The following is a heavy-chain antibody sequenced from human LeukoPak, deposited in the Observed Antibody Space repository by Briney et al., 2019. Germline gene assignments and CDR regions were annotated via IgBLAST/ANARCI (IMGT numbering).Heavy chain of an antibody. CDR3: AREGGPYRPLDY. V-gene: IGHV4-4*02. Sequence: PSETQSLTCGVSGGSISSTNWWTWVRQPPGEGLEWIGEVHLSGRTNYNPSLESRVTMSVDTSENHISLKLTSVTAADTAVYYCAREGGPYRPLDYSGQGTLVTVSS. CDR2: VHLSGRT. J-gene: IGHJ4*02. CDR1: GGSISSTNW.